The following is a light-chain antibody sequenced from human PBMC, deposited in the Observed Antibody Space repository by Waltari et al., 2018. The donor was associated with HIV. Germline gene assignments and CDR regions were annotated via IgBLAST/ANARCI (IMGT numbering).Light chain of an antibody. V-gene: IGLV4-69*01. CDR2: LNSDGSH. CDR1: SGHSSYA. Sequence: QLVLTQSPSASASLGASVKLTCTLSSGHSSYAIAWHQQQPEKGPRYLMKLNSDGSHSKGDGIPDRFSGSSSGAERYLAISSLQSGDEADYYCQTWGTGINWVFGGGTKLTGL. CDR3: QTWGTGINWV. J-gene: IGLJ3*02.